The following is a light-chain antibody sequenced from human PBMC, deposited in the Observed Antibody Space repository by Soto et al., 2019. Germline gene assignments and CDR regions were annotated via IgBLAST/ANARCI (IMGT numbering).Light chain of an antibody. CDR3: QQSYNTPHT. CDR1: QSVSGY. V-gene: IGKV1-39*01. Sequence: DIQMTQSPSTLSASVGDRVTITCRASQSVSGYLSWYQQKPGKAPKLLIYGVSTLQSGVPSRFSGGGSGTEFTLTISSLQLEDFATYYCQQSYNTPHTFGQGTKLEIK. J-gene: IGKJ2*01. CDR2: GVS.